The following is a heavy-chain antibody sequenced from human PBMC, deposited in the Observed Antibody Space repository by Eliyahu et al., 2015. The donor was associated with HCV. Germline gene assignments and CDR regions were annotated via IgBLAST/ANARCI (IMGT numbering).Heavy chain of an antibody. CDR1: GYSFTSYW. CDR3: ARRQSRGKAYYYYGMDV. V-gene: IGHV5-51*03. Sequence: EVQLVQSGAXVKKPGESLKISCKGSGYSFTSYWIGWVRQMPGKGLEWMGIIYPGDSDTRYSPSFQGQVTISADKSISXAYLQWSSLKASDTAMYYCARRQSRGKAYYYYGMDVWGQGTTVTVSS. D-gene: IGHD2-15*01. J-gene: IGHJ6*02. CDR2: IYPGDSDT.